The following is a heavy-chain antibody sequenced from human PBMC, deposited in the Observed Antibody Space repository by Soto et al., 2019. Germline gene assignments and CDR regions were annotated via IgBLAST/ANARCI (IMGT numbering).Heavy chain of an antibody. J-gene: IGHJ4*02. V-gene: IGHV4-59*01. CDR2: IYHSGNT. CDR3: ARDQGIASSGPFDY. CDR1: GDSISNYY. Sequence: SETLSLTCTVSGDSISNYYWSWIRQVPGKGLEWIGFIYHSGNTNYNPSLKSRVTMSIDTSKSQFSLKLNSVTAADTAVYYRARDQGIASSGPFDYWGPGTLVTVSS. D-gene: IGHD6-13*01.